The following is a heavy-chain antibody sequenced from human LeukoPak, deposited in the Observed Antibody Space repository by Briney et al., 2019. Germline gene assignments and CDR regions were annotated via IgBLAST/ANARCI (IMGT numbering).Heavy chain of an antibody. Sequence: PGGSLRLSCVASGFTFTTYWMHWVRQAPGKGLVWVSRINGDGSNSNYADSVKGRFTISRDNARNTLYLQMNGLRAEVTALYYCARTSPTSHFDFWGQGTLVTVSS. J-gene: IGHJ4*02. CDR3: ARTSPTSHFDF. CDR2: INGDGSNS. CDR1: GFTFTTYW. V-gene: IGHV3-74*01. D-gene: IGHD3-16*01.